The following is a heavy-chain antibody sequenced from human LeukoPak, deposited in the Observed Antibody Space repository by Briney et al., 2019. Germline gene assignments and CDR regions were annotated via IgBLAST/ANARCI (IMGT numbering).Heavy chain of an antibody. D-gene: IGHD5-18*01. Sequence: GALRLSCAASGFTVSSNYMSWVRQAPGKGLEWVSVIYSGGSTYYADSVKGRFTISRDNSKNTLYHQMNSLRAEDTAVYYCARAVGTAMVTGFDYWGQGTLVTVSS. J-gene: IGHJ4*02. CDR2: IYSGGST. CDR3: ARAVGTAMVTGFDY. CDR1: GFTVSSNY. V-gene: IGHV3-53*01.